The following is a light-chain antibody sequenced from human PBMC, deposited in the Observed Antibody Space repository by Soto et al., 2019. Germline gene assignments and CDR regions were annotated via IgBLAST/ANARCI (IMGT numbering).Light chain of an antibody. J-gene: IGKJ5*01. Sequence: EIVLTQSPGTLSLSPGEGAPLSCRASQSVSSSYLAWYQQKPGQAPRLLIYGASSRATGIPDRFSGSGSGTDFTLTISRLEPEDFAVYYCQQYGSSPTFGQGTRLEIK. CDR1: QSVSSSY. CDR3: QQYGSSPT. V-gene: IGKV3-20*01. CDR2: GAS.